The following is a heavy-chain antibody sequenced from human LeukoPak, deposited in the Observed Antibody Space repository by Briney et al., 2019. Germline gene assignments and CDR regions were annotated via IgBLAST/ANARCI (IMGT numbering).Heavy chain of an antibody. CDR3: ARVLMYGSGGYYNAFAFDI. CDR2: IYHSGNA. D-gene: IGHD3-10*01. Sequence: SETLSLTCAVSGGSISSNNWWSWVRQPPGKGLEWMGEIYHSGNANYNPSLKARVTMSVDKSKNQFSLILSSVTAADTAVYYCARVLMYGSGGYYNAFAFDIWGQGTMVTVSS. J-gene: IGHJ3*02. CDR1: GGSISSNNW. V-gene: IGHV4-4*02.